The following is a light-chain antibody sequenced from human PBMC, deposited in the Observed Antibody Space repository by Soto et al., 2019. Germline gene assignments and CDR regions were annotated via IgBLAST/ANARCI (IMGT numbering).Light chain of an antibody. CDR2: DVS. J-gene: IGLJ1*01. Sequence: QSALTQPASVSGSPGQSITISCTGPSSDVGGYNYFSWYQQHPGKAPKLMIYDVSNRPSGVSNRFSGSKSGNTASLTISGLQAEDEADYYCSSYTSSSTDVFGTGTKLTVL. CDR3: SSYTSSSTDV. CDR1: SSDVGGYNY. V-gene: IGLV2-14*01.